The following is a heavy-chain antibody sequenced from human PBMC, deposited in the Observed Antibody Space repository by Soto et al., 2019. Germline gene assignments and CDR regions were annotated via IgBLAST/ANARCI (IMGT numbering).Heavy chain of an antibody. J-gene: IGHJ4*02. D-gene: IGHD2-15*01. CDR2: VNHAGGT. V-gene: IGHV4-34*01. CDR3: ARRGRYGGRSYTG. Sequence: QMHIQQWGAGLLKPSETLSLTCAVSGGSFNDFYWNWVRQPPGEGLEWIGEVNHAGGTDYNPSLRSRVTISEDGSKNQLSLGLKSVTVADTATYYCARRGRYGGRSYTGWGQGTLVTVSS. CDR1: GGSFNDFY.